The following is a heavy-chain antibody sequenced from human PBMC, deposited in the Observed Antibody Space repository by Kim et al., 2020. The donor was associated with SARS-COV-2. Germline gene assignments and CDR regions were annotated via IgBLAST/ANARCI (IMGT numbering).Heavy chain of an antibody. CDR1: RFTFSSYA. V-gene: IGHV3-23*01. Sequence: GGSLRLSCAASRFTFSSYAMIWVRQAPGMGLEWVSSISGSGGTTYYADSVKGRFTISRDNSKNTLYLQMNSLRAEDTAVYYCAKDYVWGSYRPYGMDVWGQGTTVTVSS. CDR3: AKDYVWGSYRPYGMDV. J-gene: IGHJ6*02. CDR2: ISGSGGTT. D-gene: IGHD3-16*02.